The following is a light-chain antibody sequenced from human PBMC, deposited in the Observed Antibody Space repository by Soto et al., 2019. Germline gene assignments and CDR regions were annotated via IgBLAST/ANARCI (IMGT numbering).Light chain of an antibody. CDR3: AAWDDSLNGPV. CDR2: FNN. CDR1: ASNIGSNT. Sequence: QSVLTQSPSASGTPGQRVTISCSGSASNIGSNTVNWYQQLPGTAPKLLIYFNNQRPSGVPGRFSGSKSGSSASLAISGLQSEDEADYYCAAWDDSLNGPVFGGGTKVTVL. J-gene: IGLJ2*01. V-gene: IGLV1-44*01.